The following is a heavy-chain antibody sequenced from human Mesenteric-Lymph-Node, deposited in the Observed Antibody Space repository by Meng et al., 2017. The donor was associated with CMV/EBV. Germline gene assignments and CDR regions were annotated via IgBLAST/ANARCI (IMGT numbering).Heavy chain of an antibody. V-gene: IGHV3-48*04. J-gene: IGHJ4*02. CDR2: ISSTGSTL. CDR3: ARYNYDSSGYYFDS. Sequence: GEFLKISCAASGFTFSSYSMNWVRQAPGKGLEWLSYISSTGSTLYYADSVRGRFTISRDSAKNSLYLQMNSLRAEDTAVYFCARYNYDSSGYYFDSWGQGTLVTVSS. D-gene: IGHD3-22*01. CDR1: GFTFSSYS.